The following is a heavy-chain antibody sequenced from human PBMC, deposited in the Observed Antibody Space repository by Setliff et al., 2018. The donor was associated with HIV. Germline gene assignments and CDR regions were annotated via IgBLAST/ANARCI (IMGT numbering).Heavy chain of an antibody. CDR1: GFTLSTYA. CDR3: AKDDVPRDFDI. V-gene: IGHV3-23*01. CDR2: ISGSGGST. J-gene: IGHJ3*02. Sequence: LRLSCAASGFTLSTYAMSWVRQAPGKGLEWVSAISGSGGSTYYADSVKGRFTISRDNSKNTLYLQMNSLRAEDTAVYYCAKDDVPRDFDIWGQGTMVTVSS.